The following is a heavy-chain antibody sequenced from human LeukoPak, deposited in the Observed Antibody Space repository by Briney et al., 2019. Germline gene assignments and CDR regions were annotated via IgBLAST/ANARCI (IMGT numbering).Heavy chain of an antibody. J-gene: IGHJ4*02. CDR1: GYSISSGYY. CDR2: IYHSGST. CDR3: AAESIVGATTESYVDY. D-gene: IGHD1-26*01. V-gene: IGHV4-38-2*01. Sequence: SETLSLTCAVSGYSISSGYYWGWIRQPPGKGLEWIGSIYHSGSTNYNPSLKSRVTISVDTSKNQFSLKLSSVTAADTAVYYCAAESIVGATTESYVDYWGQGTLVTVSS.